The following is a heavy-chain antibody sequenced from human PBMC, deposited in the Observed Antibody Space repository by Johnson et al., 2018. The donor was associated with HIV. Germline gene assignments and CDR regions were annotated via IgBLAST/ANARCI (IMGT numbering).Heavy chain of an antibody. Sequence: VQLVESGGGLIQPGGSLRLSCAASGFTVSSNYMSWVRQAPGKGLEWVSYISSSGSTIYYADSVKGRFTISRDNSKNTLYLQMNSLRAEDTAVYYCASSAHDALDIWGQGTMVTVSS. J-gene: IGHJ3*02. CDR1: GFTVSSNY. CDR3: ASSAHDALDI. CDR2: ISSSGSTI. V-gene: IGHV3-66*03. D-gene: IGHD2-2*01.